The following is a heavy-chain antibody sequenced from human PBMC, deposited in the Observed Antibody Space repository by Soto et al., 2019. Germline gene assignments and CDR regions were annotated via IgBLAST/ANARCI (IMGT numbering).Heavy chain of an antibody. Sequence: SGPTLVNPTQTLTLTCTFSGFSLSTRAVGVGWIRQPPGKDLEWLALIYWNDDKRYSPSLKNRLTITKDTSKNHVVLTMTNMDPVDTATYYCAHRHELGSFDIWGQGTKVTVSS. J-gene: IGHJ3*02. V-gene: IGHV2-5*01. CDR2: IYWNDDK. CDR3: AHRHELGSFDI. CDR1: GFSLSTRAVG. D-gene: IGHD1-26*01.